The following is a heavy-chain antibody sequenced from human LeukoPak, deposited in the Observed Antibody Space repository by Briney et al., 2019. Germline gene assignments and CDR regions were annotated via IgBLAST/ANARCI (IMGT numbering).Heavy chain of an antibody. J-gene: IGHJ1*01. CDR3: ARGRPGASKH. D-gene: IGHD3-10*01. V-gene: IGHV4-34*01. Sequence: GSLRLSCAASGFTFSSYSMNWVRQAPGKGLEWIGEINHSGSTNYNPSLKSRVTISVDTSKNQFSLKLSSVTAADTAVYYCARGRPGASKHWGQGTLVTVSS. CDR2: INHSGST. CDR1: GFTFSSYS.